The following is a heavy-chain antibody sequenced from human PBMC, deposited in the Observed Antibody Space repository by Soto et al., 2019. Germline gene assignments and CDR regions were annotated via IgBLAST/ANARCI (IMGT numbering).Heavy chain of an antibody. D-gene: IGHD1-1*01. Sequence: GGSLRLSCAASGFTFSSYAMSWVRQAPGKGLEWVSAISGSGGSTYYADSVKGRFTISRDNSKNTLYLQMNSLRAEDTAVYYCARVPFGYIGFSLADYCGQGTLVTVSS. CDR3: ARVPFGYIGFSLADY. J-gene: IGHJ4*02. V-gene: IGHV3-23*01. CDR1: GFTFSSYA. CDR2: ISGSGGST.